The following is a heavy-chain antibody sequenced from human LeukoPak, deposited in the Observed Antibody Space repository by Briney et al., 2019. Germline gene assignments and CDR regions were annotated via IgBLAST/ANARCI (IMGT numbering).Heavy chain of an antibody. Sequence: SGGSLRLSCAASGFTFSGYSLNWVRQAPGKGLEWVSSISSGSGYIYYADSVKGRFTTSRDNAKTSLYLQMNSLRAEDTAVYYCARDGEGTSLSFFDYWGLGTLVTVSA. J-gene: IGHJ4*02. CDR1: GFTFSGYS. V-gene: IGHV3-21*01. CDR3: ARDGEGTSLSFFDY. D-gene: IGHD3-10*01. CDR2: ISSGSGYI.